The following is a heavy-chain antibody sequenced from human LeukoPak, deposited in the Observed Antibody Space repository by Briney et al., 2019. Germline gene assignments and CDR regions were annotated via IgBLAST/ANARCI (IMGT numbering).Heavy chain of an antibody. V-gene: IGHV3-64*01. Sequence: GGSLRLPCAASGFTFSSYAMHWVRQAPGKGLEYVSAISSNGGSTYYANSVKGRFTISRDNSKNTLYLQMGSLRAEDMAVYYCARDPRPVGYCSSTSCYTGWFDPWGQGTLVTVSS. D-gene: IGHD2-2*02. J-gene: IGHJ5*02. CDR2: ISSNGGST. CDR3: ARDPRPVGYCSSTSCYTGWFDP. CDR1: GFTFSSYA.